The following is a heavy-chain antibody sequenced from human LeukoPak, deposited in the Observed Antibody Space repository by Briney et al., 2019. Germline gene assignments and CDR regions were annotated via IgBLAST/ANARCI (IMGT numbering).Heavy chain of an antibody. CDR2: IYNSGST. V-gene: IGHV4-59*01. D-gene: IGHD3-16*02. CDR1: GDSLSSYS. Sequence: SETLSLTCTVSGDSLSSYSWSWIRQLPGKGLEWIGYIYNSGSTTYNPSLKSRVTISLDMSKNQFSLRLSSVTAADTAVYYCASDYTLRSYRFDYWGQGTLVTVSS. CDR3: ASDYTLRSYRFDY. J-gene: IGHJ4*02.